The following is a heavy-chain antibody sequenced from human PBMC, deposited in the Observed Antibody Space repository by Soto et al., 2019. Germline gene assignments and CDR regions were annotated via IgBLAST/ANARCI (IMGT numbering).Heavy chain of an antibody. J-gene: IGHJ4*02. CDR1: GFTFSSYA. CDR3: AKETLGYCSSGSCRIDY. D-gene: IGHD2-15*01. CDR2: ISGSGDST. Sequence: PGGSLRLFCAASGFTFSSYAMSWVRQAPGKGLEWVSTISGSGDSTYYADSVRGRFTISRDNSKNTLYLQMNSLRAEDTAVYYCAKETLGYCSSGSCRIDYWGQGTLVTVSS. V-gene: IGHV3-23*01.